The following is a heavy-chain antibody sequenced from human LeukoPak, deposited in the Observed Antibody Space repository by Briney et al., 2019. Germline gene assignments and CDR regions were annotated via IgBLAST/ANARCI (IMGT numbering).Heavy chain of an antibody. V-gene: IGHV3-30*03. D-gene: IGHD2-2*01. J-gene: IGHJ4*02. CDR1: GFTFSSYG. Sequence: GRSLRLSCAASGFTFSSYGMHWVRQAPGKGLEWVAVISYDGSNKYYADSVKGRSTISRDNSKNTLYLQMNSLRAEDTAVYYCAAYHPPDYWGQGTLVTVSS. CDR3: AAYHPPDY. CDR2: ISYDGSNK.